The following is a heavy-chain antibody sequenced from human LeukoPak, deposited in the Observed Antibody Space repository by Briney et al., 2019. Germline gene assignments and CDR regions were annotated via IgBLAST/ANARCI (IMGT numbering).Heavy chain of an antibody. D-gene: IGHD4-11*01. V-gene: IGHV3-30*18. CDR2: ISYDGSNK. CDR1: GFTFSSYG. Sequence: GGSLRLSCAASGFTFSSYGMHWVSQAPGKGLEWVAVISYDGSNKYYADSVKGRFTISRDNSKNTLYLQMNSLRAEDTAVYYCAKDDYSLFPDFWGQGTLVTVSS. CDR3: AKDDYSLFPDF. J-gene: IGHJ4*02.